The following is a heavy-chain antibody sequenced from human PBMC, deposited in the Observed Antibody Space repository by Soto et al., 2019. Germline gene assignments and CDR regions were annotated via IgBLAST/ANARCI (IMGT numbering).Heavy chain of an antibody. CDR2: IYYSGST. Sequence: PSETLSLTCTVSGGSISSGGYYWSWIRQHPGKGLEWIGYIYYSGSTYYNPSLKSRVTISVDTSKNQFSLKLSSVTAADTAVYYCASLSVAITMVRGVGWFDPWGQGTLVTVSS. J-gene: IGHJ5*02. D-gene: IGHD3-10*01. CDR1: GGSISSGGYY. CDR3: ASLSVAITMVRGVGWFDP. V-gene: IGHV4-31*03.